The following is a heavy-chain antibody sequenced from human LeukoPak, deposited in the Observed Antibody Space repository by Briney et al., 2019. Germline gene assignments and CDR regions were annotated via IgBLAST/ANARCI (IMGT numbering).Heavy chain of an antibody. CDR3: ARDMDPFIVVVPTAVRDAFDI. CDR2: ITTSNDYI. CDR1: GFSFNTYT. V-gene: IGHV3-21*01. Sequence: GSLRLSCAASGFSFNTYTMNWVRQAPGKGLEWVSSITTSNDYIYYADSVKGRFTISRDNAKNSLYLQMNSLRAEDTAVYYCARDMDPFIVVVPTAVRDAFDIWGQGTMVTVSS. J-gene: IGHJ3*02. D-gene: IGHD2-2*02.